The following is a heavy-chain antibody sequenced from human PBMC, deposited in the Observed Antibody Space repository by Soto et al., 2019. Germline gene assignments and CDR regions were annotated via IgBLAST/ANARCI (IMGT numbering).Heavy chain of an antibody. V-gene: IGHV3-30*18. CDR1: GFTFRNYG. D-gene: IGHD6-13*01. CDR3: AKENQHLVHDY. Sequence: QVQLVESGGGVVRPGRSLRLTCAASGFTFRNYGMHWVRQAPGKGLEWVAVISHDGSDKYYADSMKGRFIISRDNSENTLFLNINSLKPEDTAVYYCAKENQHLVHDYWGQGTLVTVSS. J-gene: IGHJ4*02. CDR2: ISHDGSDK.